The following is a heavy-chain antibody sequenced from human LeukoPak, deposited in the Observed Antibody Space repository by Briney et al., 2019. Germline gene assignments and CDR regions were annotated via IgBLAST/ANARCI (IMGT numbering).Heavy chain of an antibody. Sequence: SVKVSCKASGGTFSSYAISWVRQAPGQGLEWMGRIIPILGIANYAQKFQGRVTITADKSTSTAYMELSSLRSEDMAVYYSAGDRVVVITDIHWFDPWGQGTLVTVSS. CDR3: AGDRVVVITDIHWFDP. J-gene: IGHJ5*02. CDR2: IIPILGIA. D-gene: IGHD3-22*01. CDR1: GGTFSSYA. V-gene: IGHV1-69*04.